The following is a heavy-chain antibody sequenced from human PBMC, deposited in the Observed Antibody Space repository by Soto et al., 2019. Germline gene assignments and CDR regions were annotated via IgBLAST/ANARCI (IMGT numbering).Heavy chain of an antibody. D-gene: IGHD1-26*01. CDR1: GFTFTSSA. CDR3: AADLLKWDRVVYYGMDV. V-gene: IGHV1-58*01. J-gene: IGHJ6*02. Sequence: ASVKVSCKASGFTFTSSAVQWVRQARGQRLEWIGWIVVGSGNTNYAQKFQERVTITRDMSTSTAYMELSSLRSEDTAVYYCAADLLKWDRVVYYGMDVWGQGNTVTVSS. CDR2: IVVGSGNT.